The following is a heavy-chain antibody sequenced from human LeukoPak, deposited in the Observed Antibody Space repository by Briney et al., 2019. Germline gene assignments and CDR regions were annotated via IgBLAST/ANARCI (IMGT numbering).Heavy chain of an antibody. J-gene: IGHJ4*02. Sequence: GGSLRLSCAASGFTFSSYAMSRVRQAPGKGLEWVSAISGSGGSTYYADSVKGRFTISRDNSKNTLYLQMNSLRAEDTAVYYCAKLKYYDFWSSYFDYWGQGTLVTVSS. D-gene: IGHD3-3*01. CDR3: AKLKYYDFWSSYFDY. V-gene: IGHV3-23*01. CDR2: ISGSGGST. CDR1: GFTFSSYA.